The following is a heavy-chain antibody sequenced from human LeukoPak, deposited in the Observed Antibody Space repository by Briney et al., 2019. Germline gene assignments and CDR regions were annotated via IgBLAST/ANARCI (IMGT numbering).Heavy chain of an antibody. J-gene: IGHJ4*02. D-gene: IGHD3-3*01. CDR3: SITIFGVVIRPIDY. Sequence: ASVKVSCKPSRYTFTSYDINWVRQATGQGLEWMGWMNPNSGNTGYAQKFQGRVTMTRNTSISTAYMELSSLRSEDTAVYYCSITIFGVVIRPIDYWGQGTLVTVSS. CDR2: MNPNSGNT. CDR1: RYTFTSYD. V-gene: IGHV1-8*01.